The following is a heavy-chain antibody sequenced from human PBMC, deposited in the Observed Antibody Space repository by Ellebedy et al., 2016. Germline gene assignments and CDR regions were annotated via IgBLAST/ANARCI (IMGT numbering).Heavy chain of an antibody. CDR3: ARDYSGSYRFDP. V-gene: IGHV4-59*01. Sequence: SETLSLTCTVSGGSISSYYWSWIRQPPGKGLEWIGYIYYSGSTNYNPSLKSRVTISVDTSKNQFSLKLSSVTAADTAVYYCARDYSGSYRFDPWGQGTLVTVSS. CDR2: IYYSGST. CDR1: GGSISSYY. D-gene: IGHD3-10*01. J-gene: IGHJ5*02.